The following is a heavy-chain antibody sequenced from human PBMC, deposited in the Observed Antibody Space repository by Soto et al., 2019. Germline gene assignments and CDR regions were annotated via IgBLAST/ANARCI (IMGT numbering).Heavy chain of an antibody. CDR2: ISYDVSDK. V-gene: IGHV3-30-3*01. CDR1: GFTFSTYA. J-gene: IGHJ4*02. D-gene: IGHD1-1*01. Sequence: GGSLRLSCAASGFTFSTYAMHWVRQAPGKGVEWVAAISYDVSDKYYADSVRGQFIISTDNFKNTLYLQMNSLRPEDTAVYYCARASTASSPTIDYWGQGTLVTVSS. CDR3: ARASTASSPTIDY.